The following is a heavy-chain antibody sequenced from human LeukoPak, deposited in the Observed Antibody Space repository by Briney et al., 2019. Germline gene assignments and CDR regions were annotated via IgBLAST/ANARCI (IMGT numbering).Heavy chain of an antibody. CDR3: ASVWNSYGHDY. Sequence: GGSLRLSCAASGLTYSSYAMHWVRQAPAQGQEWVAVISYDGSNKYYADSVKGRFTISRDNSKNTLYLQMNSLRAEDTAVYYCASVWNSYGHDYWGQGTLVTVSS. J-gene: IGHJ4*02. D-gene: IGHD5-18*01. CDR2: ISYDGSNK. CDR1: GLTYSSYA. V-gene: IGHV3-30*04.